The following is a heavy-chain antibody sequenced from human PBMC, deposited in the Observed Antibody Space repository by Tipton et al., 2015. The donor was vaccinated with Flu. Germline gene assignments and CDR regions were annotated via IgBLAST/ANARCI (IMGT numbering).Heavy chain of an antibody. CDR2: ISAYTDNT. D-gene: IGHD2-2*01. Sequence: QVQLVQSGAELKKPGASVKVSCKASGYTFKSYGISWVRQAPGQGLEWMGWISAYTDNTNYAQRFQGRIIMTTDTSTSTAFMELRSLRSDDTAVYYCARDMPQGVVVIPPAKRFDVWGQGTLVTVSS. CDR1: GYTFKSYG. CDR3: ARDMPQGVVVIPPAKRFDV. J-gene: IGHJ4*02. V-gene: IGHV1-18*04.